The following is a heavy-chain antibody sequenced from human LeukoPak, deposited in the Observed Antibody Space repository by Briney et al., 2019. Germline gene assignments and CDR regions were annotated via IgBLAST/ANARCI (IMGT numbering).Heavy chain of an antibody. CDR1: GGTFTSFA. D-gene: IGHD3-22*01. CDR3: ARAHYYDSSGYDY. Sequence: SVKVSCKASGGTFTSFAISWVRQAPGQGLEWMGRIIPILGLANYAQKFQGKVTITADKSTSTAYMELNSLRSEDTAVYYCARAHYYDSSGYDYWGQGALVTVSS. V-gene: IGHV1-69*04. J-gene: IGHJ4*02. CDR2: IIPILGLA.